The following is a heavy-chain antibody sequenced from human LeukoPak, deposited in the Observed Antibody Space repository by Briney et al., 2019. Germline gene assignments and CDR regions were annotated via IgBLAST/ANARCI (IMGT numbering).Heavy chain of an antibody. J-gene: IGHJ4*02. D-gene: IGHD6-6*01. Sequence: GESLKISCKGSGYSFTNYWIGWVRQMPGTGLEWRGIIWPGDSDTKYSPSFQGQVTISADKSISTAYLHWSSLKASDTAMYYCARSKFTSTSSCIDYWGPRTLVTVSS. V-gene: IGHV5-51*01. CDR2: IWPGDSDT. CDR1: GYSFTNYW. CDR3: ARSKFTSTSSCIDY.